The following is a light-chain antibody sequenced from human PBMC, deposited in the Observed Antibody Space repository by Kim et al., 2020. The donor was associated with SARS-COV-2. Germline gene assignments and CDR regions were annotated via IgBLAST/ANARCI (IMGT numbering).Light chain of an antibody. J-gene: IGLJ1*01. V-gene: IGLV3-21*04. CDR1: NIESKI. CDR3: QVWDNTSDQYV. CDR2: NDR. Sequence: SYELTQPPSVSVAPGKTARITCGGDNIESKIVHWCQQRPGQAPVMVIYNDRDRPSGIPERFSGSNSGNSATLTIRRVEAGDEADYYCQVWDNTSDQYVFGIGTKVTVL.